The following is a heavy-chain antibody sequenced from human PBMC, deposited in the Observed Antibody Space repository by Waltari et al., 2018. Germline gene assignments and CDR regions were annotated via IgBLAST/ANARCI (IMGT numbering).Heavy chain of an antibody. CDR2: INHSGST. CDR1: GGSFSGYY. CDR3: ARGRSGDYDY. D-gene: IGHD4-17*01. V-gene: IGHV4-34*01. Sequence: QVQLQQWGAGLLKPSETLSLTCAVYGGSFSGYYWSWIRQPPGKGLEWIGEINHSGSTNYNPALNSRVTISVDTSKNQFSLKLSSVTAADTAVYYCARGRSGDYDYWGQGTLVTVAS. J-gene: IGHJ4*02.